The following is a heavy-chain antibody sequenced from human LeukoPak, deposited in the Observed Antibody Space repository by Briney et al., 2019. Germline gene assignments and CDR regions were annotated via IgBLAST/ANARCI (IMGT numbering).Heavy chain of an antibody. J-gene: IGHJ4*02. CDR1: GYTLNSHY. D-gene: IGHD1-26*01. Sequence: PGASVKVSCKASGYTLNSHYMHWVRQAPGQGLEWMGIINPRGGSTSYAQKFQGRVTMTRDTSTSTVYMELSSLRYEDTAVYYCARDLKEKWELLGDHFDYWGQGTLVTVSS. V-gene: IGHV1-46*02. CDR3: ARDLKEKWELLGDHFDY. CDR2: INPRGGST.